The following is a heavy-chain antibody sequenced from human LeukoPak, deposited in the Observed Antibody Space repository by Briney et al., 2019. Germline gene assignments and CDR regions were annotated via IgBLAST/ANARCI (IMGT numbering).Heavy chain of an antibody. CDR1: GGSFSDYY. Sequence: PSETPSLTCAVYGGSFSDYYWSWIRQPPGKGLEWIGEINHSGSTNYNPSLKSRVTISVDTSKNQFSLKLSSVTAADTAIYYCARHCWTSYYYMDVWGKGTTATVSS. CDR3: ARHCWTSYYYMDV. D-gene: IGHD2-21*01. V-gene: IGHV4-34*01. CDR2: INHSGST. J-gene: IGHJ6*03.